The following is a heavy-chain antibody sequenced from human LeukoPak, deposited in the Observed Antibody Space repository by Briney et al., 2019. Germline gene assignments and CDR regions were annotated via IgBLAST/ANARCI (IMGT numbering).Heavy chain of an antibody. J-gene: IGHJ4*02. CDR1: GFTFSSYA. D-gene: IGHD3-10*01. CDR3: ARDSTYWYDSGSSGPHYFDD. Sequence: GRSLRLSCAASGFTFSSYAMHWVRQAPGKGLEWVALISSDGSKTYHADSVKGRFSISRDNSKSTLYLQLNSLRAEDTSVYYCARDSTYWYDSGSSGPHYFDDWGQGTLVTVSS. CDR2: ISSDGSKT. V-gene: IGHV3-30*01.